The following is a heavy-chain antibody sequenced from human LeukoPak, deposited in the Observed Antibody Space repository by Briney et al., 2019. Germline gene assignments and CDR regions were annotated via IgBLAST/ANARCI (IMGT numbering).Heavy chain of an antibody. CDR3: ARDNRITSDAFDI. CDR2: IYSGGST. CDR1: GFTVSSNY. Sequence: GGSLRLSCAASGFTVSSNYMSWVRQAPGKGLEWVSVIYSGGSTYYADSVKGRFTISRDNSKNTLYLQMNSLRAEDTAVYYCARDNRITSDAFDIWGQGTMVTVAS. J-gene: IGHJ3*02. D-gene: IGHD2/OR15-2a*01. V-gene: IGHV3-53*01.